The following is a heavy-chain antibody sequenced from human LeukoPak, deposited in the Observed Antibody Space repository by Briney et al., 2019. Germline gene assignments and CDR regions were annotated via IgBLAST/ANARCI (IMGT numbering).Heavy chain of an antibody. V-gene: IGHV1-69*13. CDR2: IIPIFGTA. J-gene: IGHJ4*02. D-gene: IGHD2-21*02. Sequence: GASVKVSFKASGGTFSSYAISWVRQAPGQGVEWMGGIIPIFGTANYAQKFQGRVTITADESTSTAYMELSSLRSEDTAVYYCAVVVTATTTVGFDYWGQGTLVTVSS. CDR1: GGTFSSYA. CDR3: AVVVTATTTVGFDY.